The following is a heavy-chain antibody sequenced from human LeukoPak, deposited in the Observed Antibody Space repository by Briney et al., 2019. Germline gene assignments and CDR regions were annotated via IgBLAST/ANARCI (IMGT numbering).Heavy chain of an antibody. J-gene: IGHJ6*03. V-gene: IGHV4-34*01. CDR3: ARSGNYYGSYYYYYYMDV. CDR2: INHSGST. Sequence: SETLSLTCAVYGGSFSGYYWSWIRQPPGKGLEWIGEINHSGSTNYNPSLKSRVTISVDTSKNQFSLKLSPVTAVDTAVYYCARSGNYYGSYYYYYYMDVWGKGTTVTVSS. D-gene: IGHD3-10*01. CDR1: GGSFSGYY.